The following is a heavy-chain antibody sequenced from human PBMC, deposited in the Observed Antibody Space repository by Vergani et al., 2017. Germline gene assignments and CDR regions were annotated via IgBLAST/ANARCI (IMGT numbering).Heavy chain of an antibody. V-gene: IGHV3-48*01. CDR3: ASGYCGGGSCLPGWAYGMDV. CDR2: ISMSSSTI. Sequence: DVQLVDSGGTLVQPGGSLRLACAASRLPFRSHSMNWVRQAPGKGLEWISYISMSSSTIHYAGSVRGRFTISSDNAKNSLEMQMSSLRAEDTAVYYCASGYCGGGSCLPGWAYGMDVWGRGATVTVSS. J-gene: IGHJ6*02. D-gene: IGHD2-21*01. CDR1: RLPFRSHS.